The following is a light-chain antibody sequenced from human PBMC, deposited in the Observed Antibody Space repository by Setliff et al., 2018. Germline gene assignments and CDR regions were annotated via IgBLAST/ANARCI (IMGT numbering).Light chain of an antibody. J-gene: IGLJ1*01. V-gene: IGLV2-14*02. CDR3: CAYTGSSTYV. Sequence: QSALTQPASVSGSPGQSITVSCTGTSGDIGKYDLVSWYQQHPGTAPKLIISDVNNRPSGVSNRFSGSKSGNTASLTISGLQAEDEAAYYCCAYTGSSTYVFGTGTKVTVL. CDR1: SGDIGKYDL. CDR2: DVN.